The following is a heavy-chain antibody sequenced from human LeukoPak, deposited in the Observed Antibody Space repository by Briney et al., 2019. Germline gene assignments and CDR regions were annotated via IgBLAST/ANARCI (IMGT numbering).Heavy chain of an antibody. D-gene: IGHD3-10*01. J-gene: IGHJ4*02. CDR2: IYYSGST. V-gene: IGHV4-31*03. CDR1: GGSISSGGYY. CDR3: ARDGTYGSGSYSKGFDY. Sequence: SQTLSLTCTVSGGSISSGGYYRSWIRQHPGKGLEWIGYIYYSGSTYYNPSLKSRVTISVDTSKNQFSLKLSSVTAADTAVYYCARDGTYGSGSYSKGFDYWGQGTLVTVSS.